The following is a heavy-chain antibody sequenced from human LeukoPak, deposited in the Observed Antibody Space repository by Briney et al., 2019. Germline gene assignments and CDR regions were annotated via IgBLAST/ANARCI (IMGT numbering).Heavy chain of an antibody. Sequence: ASVTVSCKASGYTFTSYGISWVRQAPGQGLEGMGWISAYNGNTNYARKLQGRVTITTDTSTSTAYMELRSPRSDDTAVYYCARFSSIAARPGELGFNYWGQGTLVTVSS. D-gene: IGHD6-6*01. CDR3: ARFSSIAARPGELGFNY. CDR2: ISAYNGNT. V-gene: IGHV1-18*01. J-gene: IGHJ4*02. CDR1: GYTFTSYG.